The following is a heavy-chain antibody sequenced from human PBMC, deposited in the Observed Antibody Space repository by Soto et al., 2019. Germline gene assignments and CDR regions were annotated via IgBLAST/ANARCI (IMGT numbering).Heavy chain of an antibody. V-gene: IGHV1-18*01. CDR1: GYTFTSYG. J-gene: IGHJ4*02. D-gene: IGHD1-26*01. CDR3: ARFVRHQLPTIDY. Sequence: ASVKVSCKASGYTFTSYGISWVRQAPGQGLEWMGWISAYNGNTNYAQKLRGRVTMTTDTSTSTAYMELRSLTSADTAVYYCARFVRHQLPTIDYWGQGALVTVSS. CDR2: ISAYNGNT.